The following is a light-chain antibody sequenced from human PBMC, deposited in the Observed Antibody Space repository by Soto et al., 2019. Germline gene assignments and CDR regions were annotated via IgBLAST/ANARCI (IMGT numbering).Light chain of an antibody. J-gene: IGKJ1*01. CDR2: GAS. CDR1: QSVSSN. V-gene: IGKV3-15*01. Sequence: EIVMTQSPATLSVSPGERATLSCRASQSVSSNLAWYQQKPGQAPRLLIYGASTRSTGIPARSSGRVSGTEFAHNISRRQSEDFAVYHCQYYKSWSWTFGKGTKADIK. CDR3: QYYKSWSWT.